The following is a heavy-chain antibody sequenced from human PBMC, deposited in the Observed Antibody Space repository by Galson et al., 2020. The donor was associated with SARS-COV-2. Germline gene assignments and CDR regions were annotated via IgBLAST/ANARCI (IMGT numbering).Heavy chain of an antibody. V-gene: IGHV4-38-2*01. CDR2: IYHSGST. J-gene: IGHJ2*01. CDR1: GYSINTTNY. D-gene: IGHD3-22*01. Sequence: SETLSLTCAASGYSINTTNYWGRVRQPPGKGLEWSGSIYHSGSTYYKPSLKSRVTISLDTSKNQFSLRLDSVTAADTALYYCARQGVNMIVLVTVPGWYVDLWGRCTLVSVSS. CDR3: ARQGVNMIVLVTVPGWYVDL.